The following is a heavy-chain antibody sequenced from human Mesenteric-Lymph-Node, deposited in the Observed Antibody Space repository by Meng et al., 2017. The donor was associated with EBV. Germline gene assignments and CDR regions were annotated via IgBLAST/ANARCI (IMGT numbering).Heavy chain of an antibody. D-gene: IGHD1-26*01. CDR2: IYHSGTT. CDR1: GGSIISGGYS. Sequence: QLHVQESGSGLVRPSQTLSLTCAVSGGSIISGGYSWSWIRQAPGKGLEWIGFIYHSGTTYLNPSLRSRVNLSVDTSKNQFSLNLRSVSAADTAIYYCARSAGGDYFDYWGQGTLVTVSS. V-gene: IGHV4-30-2*01. CDR3: ARSAGGDYFDY. J-gene: IGHJ4*02.